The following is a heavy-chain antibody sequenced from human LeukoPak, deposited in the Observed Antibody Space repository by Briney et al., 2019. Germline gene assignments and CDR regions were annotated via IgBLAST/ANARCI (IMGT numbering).Heavy chain of an antibody. J-gene: IGHJ4*02. CDR1: GFTFSSYG. D-gene: IGHD2/OR15-2a*01. V-gene: IGHV3-30*18. Sequence: PGRSLRLSCAASGFTFSSYGMHWVRQAPGKGLEWVAVISYDGSNKYYADSVKGRFTISRDNSKNTLYLQMNSLRDEDTAVYYCAKASSNYFYYFEYWGQGTLVTVSS. CDR3: AKASSNYFYYFEY. CDR2: ISYDGSNK.